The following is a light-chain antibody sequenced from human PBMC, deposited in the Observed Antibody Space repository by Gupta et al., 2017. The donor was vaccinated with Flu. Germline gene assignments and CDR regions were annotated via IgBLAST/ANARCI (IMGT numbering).Light chain of an antibody. J-gene: IGLJ1*01. V-gene: IGLV2-11*01. Sequence: QSALTQPRSVSGSPGQSVTISCTGTSSDVGGYNYVSWYQQHPGKAPKLMIYDVSKRPSGVPDRFSGSKSGNTASLTISGLQAEDEADDYCCSYAGSYTFVFGTGTKV. CDR1: SSDVGGYNY. CDR3: CSYAGSYTFV. CDR2: DVS.